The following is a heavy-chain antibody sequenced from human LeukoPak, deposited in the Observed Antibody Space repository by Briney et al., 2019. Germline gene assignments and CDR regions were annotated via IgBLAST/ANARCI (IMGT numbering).Heavy chain of an antibody. J-gene: IGHJ4*02. D-gene: IGHD3-22*01. CDR3: TRGVDSSAYL. Sequence: GESLKISCKGSGYSLTTYYINWVRQMPGKGLEWMGRIDPSDSYTNYSPSFQGHVTISADKSISTAYLQWRSLKASDTAMYYCTRGVDSSAYLWGQGTLVTVSS. V-gene: IGHV5-10-1*01. CDR2: IDPSDSYT. CDR1: GYSLTTYY.